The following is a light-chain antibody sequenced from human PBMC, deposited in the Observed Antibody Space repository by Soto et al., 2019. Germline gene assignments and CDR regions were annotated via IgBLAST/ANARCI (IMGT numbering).Light chain of an antibody. CDR2: GAS. V-gene: IGKV3-20*01. J-gene: IGKJ5*01. CDR1: QSVSSSY. Sequence: EIVLTQSPGTLSLSPGERATLSCRASQSVSSSYLAWYQQKPGQAPRLLIYGASSRATGIPERFSGSGSGTDFTLTISRLEPEDVAVYYCQQYCSALPITFGQGTRLEIK. CDR3: QQYCSALPIT.